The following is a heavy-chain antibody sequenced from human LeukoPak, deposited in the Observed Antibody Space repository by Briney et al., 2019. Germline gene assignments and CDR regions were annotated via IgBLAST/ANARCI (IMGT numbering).Heavy chain of an antibody. CDR3: ARDMRDSSSWYENWFDP. D-gene: IGHD6-13*01. V-gene: IGHV4-4*07. CDR2: IYTSGST. CDR1: GSSISSYY. J-gene: IGHJ5*02. Sequence: PSETLSLTCTVSGSSISSYYWSWIRQPAGKGLEWIGRIYTSGSTNYNPSLKSRVTMSVDTSKNQFSLKLSSVTAADTAVYYCARDMRDSSSWYENWFDPWGQGTLVTVSS.